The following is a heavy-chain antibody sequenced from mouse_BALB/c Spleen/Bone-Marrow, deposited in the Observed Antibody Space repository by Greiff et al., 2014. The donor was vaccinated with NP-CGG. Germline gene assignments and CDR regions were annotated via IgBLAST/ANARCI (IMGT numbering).Heavy chain of an antibody. Sequence: QVQLQQSGAELAKPGASVKMSCKASGCTFTSYWMHWVKQRPGQGLEWIGYINPSTGYTEYNQKFKDKATLTADKSSSTAYMQLSSLTSEDSAVYYCARDGYGNYEGFAYWGQGTLVTVSA. CDR2: INPSTGYT. D-gene: IGHD2-10*02. J-gene: IGHJ3*01. CDR3: ARDGYGNYEGFAY. CDR1: GCTFTSYW. V-gene: IGHV1-7*01.